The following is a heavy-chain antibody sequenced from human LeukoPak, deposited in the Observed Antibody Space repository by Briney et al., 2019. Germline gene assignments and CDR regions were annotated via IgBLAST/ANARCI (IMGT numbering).Heavy chain of an antibody. V-gene: IGHV3-23*01. CDR3: AKDWGPPGGNYYYYMDV. CDR2: ISGRGDIT. D-gene: IGHD3-16*01. J-gene: IGHJ6*03. CDR1: GFIFSNYA. Sequence: GRSLRLSCAASGFIFSNYAMTWVRQAPGTGLEWVSAISGRGDITYYVDSVRGRFTISRDNSKNTLYLQMNSLRAEDTAVYYCAKDWGPPGGNYYYYMDVWGKGTTVTVSS.